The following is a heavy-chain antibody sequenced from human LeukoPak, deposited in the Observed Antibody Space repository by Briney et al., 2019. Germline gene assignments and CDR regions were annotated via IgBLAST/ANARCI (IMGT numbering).Heavy chain of an antibody. CDR1: GDSVSNSSGA. D-gene: IGHD1-26*01. CDR3: AKGWAMDV. CDR2: TYYRSKWFH. J-gene: IGHJ6*02. Sequence: SQTLSLTCAISGDSVSNSSGAWSWIRQSPSSGLEWLERTYYRSKWFHDYAVSVETPISIKPDTSKNHFSLLFKCVTAEDTAVDSCAKGWAMDVWGQGTTVTLSS. V-gene: IGHV6-1*01.